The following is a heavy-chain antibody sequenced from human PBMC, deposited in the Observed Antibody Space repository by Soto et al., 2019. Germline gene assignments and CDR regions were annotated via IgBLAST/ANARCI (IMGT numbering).Heavy chain of an antibody. CDR3: VTRCRVLQSSPPRLDS. CDR1: GLTFSGYG. Sequence: EVQLLESGGGLVQPGGSLRLSCAASGLTFSGYGMSWVRQAPGTGLEWVSAISGSGSTTYYADSVKGRFTISRDDSKNILFLQMNSLRAEDTAVYYCVTRCRVLQSSPPRLDSWGQGTLVTVSS. D-gene: IGHD4-4*01. CDR2: ISGSGSTT. J-gene: IGHJ4*02. V-gene: IGHV3-23*01.